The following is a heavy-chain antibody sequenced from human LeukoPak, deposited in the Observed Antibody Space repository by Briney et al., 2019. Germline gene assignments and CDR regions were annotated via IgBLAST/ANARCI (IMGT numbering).Heavy chain of an antibody. J-gene: IGHJ3*02. CDR2: INHSGST. Sequence: SETLSLTCAVYGGSFSGYYWSWIRQPPGKGLEWIGEINHSGSTNYNPSLKSRVTISVDTSKNQFSLKLSSVTAADTAVYYCARGSSTSWDAFDIRGQGTMVTVSS. CDR1: GGSFSGYY. V-gene: IGHV4-34*01. CDR3: ARGSSTSWDAFDI. D-gene: IGHD2-2*01.